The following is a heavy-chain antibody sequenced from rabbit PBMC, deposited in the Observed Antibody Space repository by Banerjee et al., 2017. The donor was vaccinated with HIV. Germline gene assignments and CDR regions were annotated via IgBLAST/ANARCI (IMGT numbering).Heavy chain of an antibody. D-gene: IGHD4-1*01. CDR3: ARDLAGVIGWNFDL. CDR1: GIDFSGYG. CDR2: INTSSGNT. V-gene: IGHV1S45*01. J-gene: IGHJ4*01. Sequence: QEQLVESGGGLVTPEGSLTLTCKASGIDFSGYGVSWVRQAPGKGLEWIACINTSSGNTVYATWAKGRFTISRTSSTTVALQVTSLTAADTATYFCARDLAGVIGWNFDLWGPGTLVTVS.